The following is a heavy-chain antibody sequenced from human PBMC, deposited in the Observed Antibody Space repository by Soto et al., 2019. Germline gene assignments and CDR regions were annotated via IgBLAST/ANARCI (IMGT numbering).Heavy chain of an antibody. CDR1: GFNFDSYG. V-gene: IGHV3-30*18. CDR2: ISYDGSHK. Sequence: HVQLVESGGGVVQPGRSLRLSCAVSGFNFDSYGMHWVRQAPGKGLEWVAVISYDGSHKASADSVKGRFAISRDNSKNILFLQMNSLRVEDTAVYYCAKDLVPTSSWPADWGQGTLVTVSS. CDR3: AKDLVPTSSWPAD. D-gene: IGHD6-19*01. J-gene: IGHJ4*02.